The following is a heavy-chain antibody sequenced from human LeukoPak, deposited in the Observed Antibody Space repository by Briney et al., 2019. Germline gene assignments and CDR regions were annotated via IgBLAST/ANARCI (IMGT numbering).Heavy chain of an antibody. Sequence: ASVKVSCKASGYTFTSYGISWVRQAPGQGLEWMGWISAYNGNTNYAQKLQGRVTMTTDTSTSTAYMELRSLRSGDTAVYYCARNDYGGNNFDYWGQGTLVTVSS. D-gene: IGHD4-23*01. J-gene: IGHJ4*02. CDR1: GYTFTSYG. V-gene: IGHV1-18*01. CDR2: ISAYNGNT. CDR3: ARNDYGGNNFDY.